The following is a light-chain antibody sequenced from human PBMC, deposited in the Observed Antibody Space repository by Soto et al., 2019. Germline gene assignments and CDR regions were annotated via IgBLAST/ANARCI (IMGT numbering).Light chain of an antibody. J-gene: IGKJ1*01. CDR2: HAS. Sequence: DIQMNQSPSTLPASVGDRFTITCRDSQSIGRWLEWYPQTPGKAPKILIYHASRLETGVRSVFSGSGARTDFTRTISRLKHEDFATDYCQQTYSTTRTFGQGTKVDIK. V-gene: IGKV1-39*01. CDR3: QQTYSTTRT. CDR1: QSIGRW.